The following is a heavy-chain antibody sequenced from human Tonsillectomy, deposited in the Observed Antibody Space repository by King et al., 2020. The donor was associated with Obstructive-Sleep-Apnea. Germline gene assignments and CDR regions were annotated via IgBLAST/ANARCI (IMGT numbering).Heavy chain of an antibody. J-gene: IGHJ4*02. Sequence: LQLQESGPGLVKPSGTLSLTCAVSGGSISRSNCWSWVRQPPGKGLEWIGEIYHGGSTNYNPSLKSRVTISGDKSKNQFSLKLTSVTSADTAVYYCARDGNYCLGGSCYHIDFDYWGQGTLVTVSS. CDR3: ARDGNYCLGGSCYHIDFDY. V-gene: IGHV4-4*02. D-gene: IGHD2-15*01. CDR2: IYHGGST. CDR1: GGSISRSNC.